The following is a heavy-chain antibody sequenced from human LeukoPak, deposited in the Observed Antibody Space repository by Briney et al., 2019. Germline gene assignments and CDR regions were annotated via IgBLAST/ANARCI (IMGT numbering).Heavy chain of an antibody. CDR1: GFTFSSYA. D-gene: IGHD4-17*01. Sequence: GGSLRLSCAASGFTFSSYAMSWVRQAPGKGLEWVSAISGSGGSTYYADSVKDRFTISRDNSKNTLYLQMNSLRAEDTAVYYCANPGGDRPFDYWGQGTLVTVSS. CDR2: ISGSGGST. J-gene: IGHJ4*02. V-gene: IGHV3-23*01. CDR3: ANPGGDRPFDY.